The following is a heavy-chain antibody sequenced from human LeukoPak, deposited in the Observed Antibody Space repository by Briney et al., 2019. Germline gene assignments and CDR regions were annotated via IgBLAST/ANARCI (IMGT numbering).Heavy chain of an antibody. CDR2: INPNSGGT. CDR3: ARDFDCGGDCSGLDY. CDR1: GYTFTGYY. V-gene: IGHV1-2*02. J-gene: IGHJ4*02. D-gene: IGHD2-21*01. Sequence: GASVKVSCKASGYTFTGYYMHWVRQAPGQGLEWMGLINPNSGGTNYAQKFQGRVTMTRDTSISTAYMELSRLRSDDTAVYYCARDFDCGGDCSGLDYWGQGTLVTVSS.